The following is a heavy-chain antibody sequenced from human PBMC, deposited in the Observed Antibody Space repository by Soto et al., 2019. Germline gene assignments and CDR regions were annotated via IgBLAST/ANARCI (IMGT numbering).Heavy chain of an antibody. D-gene: IGHD6-19*01. CDR1: GFTFSSYG. V-gene: IGHV3-30*18. CDR3: AKERYSSGWYYAFDI. J-gene: IGHJ3*02. Sequence: QVQLVESGGGVVQPGRSLRLSCAASGFTFSSYGMYWVRQAPGKGLEWVAVISYDGSNKYYADSVKGRFTISRDNSKNTLYLQMNSLRAEDTAVYYCAKERYSSGWYYAFDIWGQGTMVTVSS. CDR2: ISYDGSNK.